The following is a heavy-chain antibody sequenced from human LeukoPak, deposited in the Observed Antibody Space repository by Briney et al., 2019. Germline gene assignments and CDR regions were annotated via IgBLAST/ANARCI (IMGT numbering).Heavy chain of an antibody. CDR2: ISGSGGST. Sequence: GGSLRLSCAASGFTFSSYAMSWVRQAPGKGLEWVSAISGSGGSTYYADSVKGRFTISRDNSKNTLYLQMNSLRAEVTAVYYCAKLDDFWSGPLQDWGQGTLVTVSS. CDR3: AKLDDFWSGPLQD. D-gene: IGHD3-3*01. V-gene: IGHV3-23*01. J-gene: IGHJ4*02. CDR1: GFTFSSYA.